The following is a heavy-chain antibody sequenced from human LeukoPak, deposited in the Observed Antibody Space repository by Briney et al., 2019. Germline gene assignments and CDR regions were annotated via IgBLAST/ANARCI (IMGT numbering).Heavy chain of an antibody. CDR1: GFTFSSYG. Sequence: GRSLRLSCAASGFTFSSYGMHWVRQAPGKGLEWVAVISYDGSNKYYADSVKGRFTISRDNSKNTLYLQMNSLRAEDTAVYYCAKGAAAGPQYYYYYMDVWGKGTTVTVSS. V-gene: IGHV3-30*19. J-gene: IGHJ6*03. D-gene: IGHD6-13*01. CDR3: AKGAAAGPQYYYYYMDV. CDR2: ISYDGSNK.